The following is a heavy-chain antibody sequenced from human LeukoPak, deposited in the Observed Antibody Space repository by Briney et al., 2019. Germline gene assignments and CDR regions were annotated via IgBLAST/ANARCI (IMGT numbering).Heavy chain of an antibody. D-gene: IGHD6-19*01. CDR3: ARGAGRKPYYFDY. CDR1: GGSISSYY. CDR2: TYYSGST. J-gene: IGHJ4*02. V-gene: IGHV4-59*01. Sequence: SETLSLTCTVSGGSISSYYWSWIRQPPGKGLEWIGYTYYSGSTNYNPSLKSRVTISVDTSKNQFSLKLSSVTAADTAVYYCARGAGRKPYYFDYWGQGTLVTVSS.